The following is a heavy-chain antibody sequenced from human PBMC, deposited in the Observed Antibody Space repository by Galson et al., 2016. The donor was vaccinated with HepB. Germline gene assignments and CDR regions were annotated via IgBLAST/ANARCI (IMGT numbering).Heavy chain of an antibody. CDR2: VKSKTNGGTS. D-gene: IGHD1-14*01. CDR1: GFNFSTAW. Sequence: SLRLSCAASGFNFSTAWMGWVRQAPGKGLEWVGRVKSKTNGGTSDHAAPVKGRFTISRDDSKPTLYLQMDSLKTEDTAMYYCTLDGTGPWGQGTQVTVSS. CDR3: TLDGTGP. V-gene: IGHV3-15*01. J-gene: IGHJ4*02.